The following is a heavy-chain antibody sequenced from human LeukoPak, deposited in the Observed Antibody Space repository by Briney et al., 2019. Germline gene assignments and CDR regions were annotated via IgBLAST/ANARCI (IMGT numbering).Heavy chain of an antibody. V-gene: IGHV4-59*12. CDR3: ARDWGSGGRDDYGDYVPLGFDY. Sequence: SETLSLTCTVSGGSISGYYWGWIRQPPGKGLEYIGFIFYSGTTNYNPSLKSRVTISVDTSKNQFSLKLSSVTAADTAVYYCARDWGSGGRDDYGDYVPLGFDYWGQGTLVTVSS. D-gene: IGHD4-17*01. CDR2: IFYSGTT. CDR1: GGSISGYY. J-gene: IGHJ4*02.